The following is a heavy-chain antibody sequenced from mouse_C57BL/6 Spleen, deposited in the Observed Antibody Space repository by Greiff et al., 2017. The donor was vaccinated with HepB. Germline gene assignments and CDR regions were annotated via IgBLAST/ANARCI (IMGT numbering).Heavy chain of an antibody. V-gene: IGHV14-1*01. J-gene: IGHJ1*03. CDR2: IDPEDGDT. CDR3: TLIYYYGSSYGYFDV. Sequence: VQLQQSGAELVRPGASVKLSCTASGFNIKDYYMHWVKQRPEQGLEWIGRIDPEDGDTEYAPKFQGKATMTADTSSNTAYLQLSSLTSEDTAVYYCTLIYYYGSSYGYFDVWGTGTTVTVSS. CDR1: GFNIKDYY. D-gene: IGHD1-1*01.